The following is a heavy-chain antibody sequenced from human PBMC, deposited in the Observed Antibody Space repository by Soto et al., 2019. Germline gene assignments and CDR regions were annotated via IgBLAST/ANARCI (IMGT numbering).Heavy chain of an antibody. D-gene: IGHD4-17*01. CDR3: ARDYDFGHHSPGY. CDR2: ISYDGNNK. V-gene: IGHV3-30-3*01. Sequence: GGSLRLSCAASGFTFSTYAMHWVRQAPGKGLEWVTVISYDGNNKDYADSVKGRFTISRDNSKNTLYLQMNSLISEDTAVYYCARDYDFGHHSPGYWGQGTLVTVSS. CDR1: GFTFSTYA. J-gene: IGHJ4*02.